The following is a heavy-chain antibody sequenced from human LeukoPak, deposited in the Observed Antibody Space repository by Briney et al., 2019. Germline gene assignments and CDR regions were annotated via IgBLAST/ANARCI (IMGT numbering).Heavy chain of an antibody. V-gene: IGHV4-39*07. CDR3: ARGYSNYAYYNWFDP. Sequence: ETLSLTCTVSGGSIISSSYYWGWIRQPPGKGLEWIGSIYYSGSTYYNPSLKSRVTISVDTSKNQFSLKLSSVTAADTAVYYCARGYSNYAYYNWFDPWSQGTLVTVSS. J-gene: IGHJ5*02. CDR2: IYYSGST. D-gene: IGHD4-11*01. CDR1: GGSIISSSYY.